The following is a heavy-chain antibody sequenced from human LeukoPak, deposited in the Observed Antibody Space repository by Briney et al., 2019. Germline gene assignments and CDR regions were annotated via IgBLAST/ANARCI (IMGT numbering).Heavy chain of an antibody. D-gene: IGHD2-21*02. CDR2: INAGNGNT. CDR3: ARDPTGTFVVVTATLPGWFDP. CDR1: GYTFTSYA. Sequence: ASVKVSCKASGYTFTSYAMHWVRQAPGQRLEWMGWINAGNGNTKYSQKFQGRVTITRDTSASTAYMELSSLRSEDTAVYYCARDPTGTFVVVTATLPGWFDPWGQGTLVTVSS. V-gene: IGHV1-3*01. J-gene: IGHJ5*02.